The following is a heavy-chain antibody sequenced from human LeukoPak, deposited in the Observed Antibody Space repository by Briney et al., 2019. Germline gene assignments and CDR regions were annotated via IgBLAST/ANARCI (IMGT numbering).Heavy chain of an antibody. V-gene: IGHV1-69*04. CDR1: GGTFSSYA. CDR2: IIPILDMT. CDR3: ARDSVAAAGMAYDAFDI. Sequence: GSSVKVSCKASGGTFSSYALSWVRQAPGQGLEWMGRIIPILDMTTYAQKFQGRVTITAYESTATAYMELSSLRSEDTAVYYCARDSVAAAGMAYDAFDIWGQGTMVTVSS. J-gene: IGHJ3*02. D-gene: IGHD6-13*01.